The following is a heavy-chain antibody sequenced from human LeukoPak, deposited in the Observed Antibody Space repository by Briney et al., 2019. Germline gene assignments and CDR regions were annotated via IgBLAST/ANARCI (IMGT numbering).Heavy chain of an antibody. CDR3: ARLDDILTGYYPAFDY. CDR2: FCAYNGNT. J-gene: IGHJ4*02. Sequence: ASVKLSCKASGYTFTSYGISWVRQAPGQGLEWMGWFCAYNGNTNYAQELQGRITMTTDTSTSTAYIELRSLRSDDTAVYYCARLDDILTGYYPAFDYWGQGTLVTVSS. V-gene: IGHV1-18*01. D-gene: IGHD3-9*01. CDR1: GYTFTSYG.